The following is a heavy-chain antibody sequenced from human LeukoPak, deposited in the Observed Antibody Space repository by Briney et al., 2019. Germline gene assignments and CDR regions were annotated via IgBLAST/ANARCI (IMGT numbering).Heavy chain of an antibody. D-gene: IGHD2-2*01. Sequence: GGSLRLSCAAPGFTVSSNYMSWVRQAPGKGLEWVSVIYSGGSTYYADSVKGRFTISRDNSKNTLYLQMNSLRAEDTAVYYCAGRTYQRGPFDYWGQGTLVTVSS. CDR1: GFTVSSNY. V-gene: IGHV3-53*01. CDR3: AGRTYQRGPFDY. J-gene: IGHJ4*02. CDR2: IYSGGST.